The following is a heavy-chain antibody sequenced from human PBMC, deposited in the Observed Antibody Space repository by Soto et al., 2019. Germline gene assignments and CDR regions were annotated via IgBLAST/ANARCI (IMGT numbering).Heavy chain of an antibody. CDR1: GGSVRDGSYY. Sequence: SETLSLTCTVSGGSVRDGSYYWAWLRRPPGKGLEWIGHIYHSGSTIYNPSLKSRVTISIDTSKSQFSLNLNSMTAADTAVYYCAGYNWNYYFDPWGQGTLVTVSS. CDR3: AGYNWNYYFDP. CDR2: IYHSGST. D-gene: IGHD1-7*01. V-gene: IGHV4-61*01. J-gene: IGHJ5*02.